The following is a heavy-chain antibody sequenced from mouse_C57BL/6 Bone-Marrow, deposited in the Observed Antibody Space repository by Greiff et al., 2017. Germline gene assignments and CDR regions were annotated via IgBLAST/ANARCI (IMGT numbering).Heavy chain of an antibody. V-gene: IGHV1-15*01. D-gene: IGHD1-1*01. CDR1: GYTFTDYE. CDR3: TRHGSPHFDY. J-gene: IGHJ2*01. Sequence: QVQLKESGAELVRPGASVTLSCKASGYTFTDYEMHWVKQTPVHGLEWIGAIDPETGGTAYNQKFKGKAILTADKSSSTAYMELRSLTSEDSAGYYCTRHGSPHFDYWGQGTTLTVSS. CDR2: IDPETGGT.